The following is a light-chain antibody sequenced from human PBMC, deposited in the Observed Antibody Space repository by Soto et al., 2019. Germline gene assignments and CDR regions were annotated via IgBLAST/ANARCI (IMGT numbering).Light chain of an antibody. V-gene: IGKV3-20*01. CDR2: GAS. CDR1: QSVSSSY. CDR3: QQYGSSPLFS. J-gene: IGKJ3*01. Sequence: EIVLTQSPGTLSLSPGERATLSCRASQSVSSSYLAWYQQKPGQAPRLLINGASSRATGIPDRFSGSGSGTDFTLTISRLEPEEFAVYYCQQYGSSPLFSFGPGTKVDIK.